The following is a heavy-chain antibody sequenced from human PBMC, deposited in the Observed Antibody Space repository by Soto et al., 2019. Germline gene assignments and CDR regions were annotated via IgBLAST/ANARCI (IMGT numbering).Heavy chain of an antibody. CDR3: ASRIAVAGGFDY. Sequence: ASVKVSCKVSGYTLTELSMHWVRQAPGKGLEWMGGFDPEDGETIYAQKFQGRVTMTEDTSTDTVYMELSSLRSEDTAVYYCASRIAVAGGFDYWGQGTLVTVSS. V-gene: IGHV1-24*01. J-gene: IGHJ4*02. CDR1: GYTLTELS. CDR2: FDPEDGET. D-gene: IGHD6-19*01.